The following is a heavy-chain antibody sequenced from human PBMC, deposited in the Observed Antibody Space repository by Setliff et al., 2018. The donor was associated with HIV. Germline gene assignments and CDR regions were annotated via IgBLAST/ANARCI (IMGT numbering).Heavy chain of an antibody. CDR3: STVVTLAYCHDGLCPALDS. D-gene: IGHD2-8*01. J-gene: IGHJ4*02. Sequence: PSETLSLTCTVSGGSISSANYYWSWIRQPPGKGLEWIGYIYYNGNAYYYNPSLKSRVTISVDTSKNQFSLKLSSVTAADTAVYFCSTVVTLAYCHDGLCPALDSWGQGALVTVSS. CDR2: IYYNGNAY. V-gene: IGHV4-30-4*08. CDR1: GGSISSANYY.